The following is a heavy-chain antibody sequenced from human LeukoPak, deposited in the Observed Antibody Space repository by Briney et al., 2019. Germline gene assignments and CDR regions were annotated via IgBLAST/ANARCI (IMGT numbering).Heavy chain of an antibody. CDR3: ARGGTGNLYYYYYMDV. CDR2: IYTSGST. CDR1: GGSISSYY. D-gene: IGHD1-1*01. Sequence: SETLSLTCTVSGGSISSYYWSWIRQPPGKGLEWIGYIYTSGSTNYNPSLKRRVTISVDTSKNQFSLKLSSVTAADTAVYYCARGGTGNLYYYYYMDVWGKGTTVTVSS. J-gene: IGHJ6*03. V-gene: IGHV4-4*09.